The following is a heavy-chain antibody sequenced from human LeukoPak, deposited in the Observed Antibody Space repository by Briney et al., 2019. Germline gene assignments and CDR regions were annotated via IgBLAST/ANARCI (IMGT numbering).Heavy chain of an antibody. CDR1: GFTFDDYA. Sequence: PGRSLRLSCAASGFTFDDYAMHWVRQAPGKGLEWVSGISWNSGSLGYADSVKGRFTISRDNAKNSLYLQMNSLRAEDTALYYCAKDAKYYYDSSGYDYYYYYGMDVWGQGTTVTVSS. CDR3: AKDAKYYYDSSGYDYYYYYGMDV. J-gene: IGHJ6*02. V-gene: IGHV3-9*01. CDR2: ISWNSGSL. D-gene: IGHD3-22*01.